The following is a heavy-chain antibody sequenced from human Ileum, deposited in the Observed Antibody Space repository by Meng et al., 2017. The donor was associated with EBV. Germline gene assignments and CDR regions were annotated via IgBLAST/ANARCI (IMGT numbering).Heavy chain of an antibody. CDR2: IRNKANSYAT. V-gene: IGHV3-73*01. Sequence: VEQGVCLVRPGGALKLACAASWFPFSGSTMHGVRQASGKGLEWVGRIRNKANSYATAYAASVKGRFTISRDDSKNTAYLQMNSLETEDTAVYYCTRNLGYCSGGSCAWGQGTLVTVSS. CDR3: TRNLGYCSGGSCA. J-gene: IGHJ5*02. D-gene: IGHD2-15*01. CDR1: WFPFSGST.